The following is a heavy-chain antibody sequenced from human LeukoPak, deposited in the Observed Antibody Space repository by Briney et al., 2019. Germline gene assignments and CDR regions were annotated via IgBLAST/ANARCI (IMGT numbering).Heavy chain of an antibody. V-gene: IGHV4-39*07. CDR1: SGSISSSSFF. D-gene: IGHD5-18*01. CDR3: ARGAMNFDY. Sequence: SETLSLTCIVSSGSISSSSFFWSWTRQSPGKGLEWIGSAHYSGSTYYNPSLKSRVTISVDRSKNQFSLKLSSVTAADTAVYYCARGAMNFDYWGQGTLVTVSS. CDR2: AHYSGST. J-gene: IGHJ4*02.